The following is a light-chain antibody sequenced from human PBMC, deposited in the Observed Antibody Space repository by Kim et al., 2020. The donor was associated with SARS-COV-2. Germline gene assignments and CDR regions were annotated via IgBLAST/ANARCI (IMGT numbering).Light chain of an antibody. V-gene: IGLV2-14*03. CDR3: SSFARINAWV. CDR2: DVS. J-gene: IGLJ3*02. CDR1: SRDIGAYNF. Sequence: QSALTQPASVSGAPGQSITISCTGTSRDIGAYNFVSWLQQHPGKAPRLIIYDVSERPSGVSNRFSGSKSDTTASLTISGLQAEDEADYYCSSFARINAWVFGGGTKVTVL.